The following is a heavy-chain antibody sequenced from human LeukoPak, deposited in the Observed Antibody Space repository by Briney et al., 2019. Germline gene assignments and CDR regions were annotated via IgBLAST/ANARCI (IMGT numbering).Heavy chain of an antibody. CDR2: IYYSGST. CDR1: GGSISSYY. D-gene: IGHD3-22*01. J-gene: IGHJ4*02. Sequence: SETLSLTCTVSGGSISSYYWSWIRQPPGKGLEWIGYIYYSGSTNYNPSLKSRVTISVDTSKNQFSLKLSSVTAADTAVYYCARDDYYDSSGQGFDYWGQGTLVTVSS. V-gene: IGHV4-59*01. CDR3: ARDDYYDSSGQGFDY.